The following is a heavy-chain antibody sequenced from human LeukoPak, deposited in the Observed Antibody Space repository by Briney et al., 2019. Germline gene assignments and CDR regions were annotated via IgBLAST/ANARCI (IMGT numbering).Heavy chain of an antibody. D-gene: IGHD3-10*01. J-gene: IGHJ4*02. CDR2: IKQDGSEK. CDR1: GFTFSNFW. V-gene: IGHV3-7*01. CDR3: ASFGY. Sequence: GGSLRLSCAASGFTFSNFWMSWVRQAPGKGLEWLANIKQDGSEKYYVDSVKGRFTISRDNAKNSLYLQMNSLRAEDTALYYCASFGYWGQGTLVTVSS.